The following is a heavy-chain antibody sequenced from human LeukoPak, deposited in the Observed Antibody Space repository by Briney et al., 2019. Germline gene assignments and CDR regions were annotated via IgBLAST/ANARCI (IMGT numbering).Heavy chain of an antibody. V-gene: IGHV4-59*01. D-gene: IGHD1-14*01. CDR2: IYYSGST. Sequence: PSETLSLTCTVSGGSISTYYWSWLRQPPGKGLEWTGYIYYSGSTNYNPSLKSRVTISVDTSKNQFSLKLSSVTAADTAVYYCARDPEGEPPTYYYGMDVWGQGTTVTVSS. J-gene: IGHJ6*02. CDR1: GGSISTYY. CDR3: ARDPEGEPPTYYYGMDV.